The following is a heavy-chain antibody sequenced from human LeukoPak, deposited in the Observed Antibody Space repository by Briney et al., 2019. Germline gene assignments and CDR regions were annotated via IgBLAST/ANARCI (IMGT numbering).Heavy chain of an antibody. V-gene: IGHV3-74*01. D-gene: IGHD3-3*01. Sequence: GGSLRLSCAASGFTFSSYWMHWVRHAPGKGLVWVSRINSDGSSTSYADSVKGRFTISRDNAKNTLYLQMNSLRAEDTAVYYCARVHYDFWSGYYHYWYFDLWGRGTLVTVSS. CDR1: GFTFSSYW. CDR3: ARVHYDFWSGYYHYWYFDL. CDR2: INSDGSST. J-gene: IGHJ2*01.